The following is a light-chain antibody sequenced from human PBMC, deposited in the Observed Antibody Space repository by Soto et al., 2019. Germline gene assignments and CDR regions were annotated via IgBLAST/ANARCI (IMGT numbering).Light chain of an antibody. Sequence: EIVMTQSPATLSVSPGERATLSCRASQSVSNNLAWYQQKPGQAPRLLIYGASTRATGFPARFSGSGSGTEFSLTINSLQSEDFAVYYCQQYENWPRTFGQGTKVEVK. CDR1: QSVSNN. CDR3: QQYENWPRT. J-gene: IGKJ1*01. V-gene: IGKV3-15*01. CDR2: GAS.